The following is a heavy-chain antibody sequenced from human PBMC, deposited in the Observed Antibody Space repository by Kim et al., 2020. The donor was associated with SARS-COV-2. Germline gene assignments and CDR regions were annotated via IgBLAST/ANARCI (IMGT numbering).Heavy chain of an antibody. D-gene: IGHD3-10*01. J-gene: IGHJ4*02. V-gene: IGHV1-3*01. CDR1: GYAFTSYT. CDR2: INPGNGNT. CDR3: ATLYGSGSYHPY. Sequence: ASVKVSCKASGYAFTSYTLHWVCQAPGQRLEWMGWINPGNGNTKYSQRFQGRLTITRDTSASTAYMELSSLRSEDTAVYYCATLYGSGSYHPYWGQGTLVTVSS.